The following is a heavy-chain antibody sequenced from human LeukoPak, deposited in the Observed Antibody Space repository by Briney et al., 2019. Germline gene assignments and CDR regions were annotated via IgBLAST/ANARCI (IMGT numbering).Heavy chain of an antibody. CDR2: INPNSGGT. CDR3: ARDLQSSSGYYYVVGY. Sequence: ASVKVSCRASGYTFTGYYMHWVRQAPGQGLEWMGWINPNSGGTNYAQKFQGRVTMTRDTSISTAYMELSRLRSDDTAVYYCARDLQSSSGYYYVVGYWGQGTLVTVSS. J-gene: IGHJ4*02. V-gene: IGHV1-2*02. D-gene: IGHD3-22*01. CDR1: GYTFTGYY.